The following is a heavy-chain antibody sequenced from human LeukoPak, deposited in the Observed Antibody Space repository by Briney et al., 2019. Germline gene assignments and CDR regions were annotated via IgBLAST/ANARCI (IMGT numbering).Heavy chain of an antibody. CDR3: ARHPRGSSRNGFDY. J-gene: IGHJ4*02. D-gene: IGHD6-6*01. Sequence: SETLSLTCTVSGGSISSSSYYWGWIRQPPGKGLEWIGSIYYSGSTYYNPSLKSRVTISVDTSKNQFSLKLSSVTAADTAVYYCARHPRGSSRNGFDYWGQGTLVTASS. CDR1: GGSISSSSYY. CDR2: IYYSGST. V-gene: IGHV4-39*01.